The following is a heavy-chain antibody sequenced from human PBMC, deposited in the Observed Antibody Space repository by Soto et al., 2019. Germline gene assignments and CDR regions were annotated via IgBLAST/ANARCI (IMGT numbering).Heavy chain of an antibody. CDR3: ARGPGGFGEFSLDY. CDR2: IYSGGST. D-gene: IGHD3-10*01. J-gene: IGHJ4*02. V-gene: IGHV4-4*07. Sequence: SDTLPLTGTVSVGSITTYYWSWMRQRAGKGLEWIGRIYSGGSTNYNPSLRSRVTVSVDMSKNQFSLKLSSVTAADTAVYYCARGPGGFGEFSLDYWGQGTLVTVSS. CDR1: VGSITTYY.